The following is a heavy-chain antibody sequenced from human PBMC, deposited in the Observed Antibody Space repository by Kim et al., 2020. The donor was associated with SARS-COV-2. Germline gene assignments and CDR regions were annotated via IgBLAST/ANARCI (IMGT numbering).Heavy chain of an antibody. J-gene: IGHJ5*02. CDR3: ASPDSGSYLSWFDP. CDR2: ISYDGSNK. Sequence: GGSLRLSCAASGFTFSSYAMHWVRQAPGKGLEWVAVISYDGSNKYYADSVKGRFTISRDNSKNTLYLQMNSLRAEDTAVYYCASPDSGSYLSWFDPWGQGTRVTVSS. V-gene: IGHV3-30-3*01. CDR1: GFTFSSYA. D-gene: IGHD1-26*01.